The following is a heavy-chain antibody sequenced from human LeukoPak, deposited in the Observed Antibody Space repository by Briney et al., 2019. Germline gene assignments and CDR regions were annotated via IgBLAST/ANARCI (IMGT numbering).Heavy chain of an antibody. CDR2: LRGNAYGGTT. CDR1: GFTFGDYA. CDR3: TRGGHEDFYYGMDV. V-gene: IGHV3-49*04. J-gene: IGHJ6*02. Sequence: GGSLRLSCTASGFTFGDYAVNWVRQAPGKGLEGVGFLRGNAYGGTTEYAASVKGRFTISRDDSKSIAYLQMNNLKTEDTALYYCTRGGHEDFYYGMDVWGQGTTVTVSS.